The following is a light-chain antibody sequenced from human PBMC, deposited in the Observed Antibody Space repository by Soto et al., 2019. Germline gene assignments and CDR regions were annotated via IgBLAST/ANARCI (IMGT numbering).Light chain of an antibody. V-gene: IGKV1-8*01. CDR2: AAS. CDR3: QQYYSYPGP. J-gene: IGKJ1*01. CDR1: QGISSY. Sequence: AIRMTQSPSSFSASTGDRVTITCRASQGISSYLAWYQQKPGKAPKLLIYAASTLQSGVPSRFSGSGSGTDFTLTISCLQSEDFATYYCQQYYSYPGPFGQGTKVEIK.